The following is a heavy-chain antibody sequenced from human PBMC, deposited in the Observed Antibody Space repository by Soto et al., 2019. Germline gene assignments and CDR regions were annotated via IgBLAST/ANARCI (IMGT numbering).Heavy chain of an antibody. V-gene: IGHV1-69*13. Sequence: SVKVSCKASGGTFSSYAISWVRQAPGQGLEWMGGIIPIFGTANYAQKFQGRVTITADESTSTAYMEQSSLRSEDTAVYYCAREEQLISVAFDPWGQGTLVTVSS. D-gene: IGHD2-2*01. CDR3: AREEQLISVAFDP. CDR2: IIPIFGTA. CDR1: GGTFSSYA. J-gene: IGHJ5*02.